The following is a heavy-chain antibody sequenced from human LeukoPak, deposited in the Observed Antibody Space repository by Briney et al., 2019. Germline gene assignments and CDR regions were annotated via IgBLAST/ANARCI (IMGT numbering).Heavy chain of an antibody. D-gene: IGHD4-17*01. CDR3: ARGTYGDYVSWFDP. CDR2: ISYDGSNK. Sequence: GGSLRLSCAASGFTFSSYAMHWVRQAPGKGLEWVAVISYDGSNKYYADSVKGRFTISRDNSKNTLYLQMNSLRAEDTAVYYCARGTYGDYVSWFDPWGQGTLVTVSS. J-gene: IGHJ5*02. V-gene: IGHV3-30*04. CDR1: GFTFSSYA.